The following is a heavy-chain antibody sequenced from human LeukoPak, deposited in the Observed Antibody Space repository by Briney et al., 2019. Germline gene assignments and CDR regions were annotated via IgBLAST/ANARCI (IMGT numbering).Heavy chain of an antibody. J-gene: IGHJ5*02. CDR3: AKDLDSSGRYGDNWLDP. CDR1: GFTLSDYP. Sequence: GGSLRLSCVASGFTLSDYPMNWVRQAPGKGLEWVSLISTSGSTYYADSVKGRFTISRDSSKNTLFVQMSSLRAEDTAIYYCAKDLDSSGRYGDNWLDPWGQGTLVTVSS. D-gene: IGHD6-19*01. CDR2: ISTSGST. V-gene: IGHV3-23*01.